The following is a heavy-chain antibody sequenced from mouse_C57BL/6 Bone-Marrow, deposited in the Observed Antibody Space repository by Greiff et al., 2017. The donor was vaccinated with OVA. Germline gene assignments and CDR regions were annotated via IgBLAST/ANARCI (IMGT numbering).Heavy chain of an antibody. CDR2: IYPGDGDT. Sequence: QVQLQQSGAELVKPGASVKISCKASGYAFSSYWMNWVKQRPGKGLEWIGQIYPGDGDTNYNGKFKGKATLTADQSSSTAYMQLNSLTSEDSAVYYCARSDDGYYFWFAYWGQGTLVTVSA. CDR3: ARSDDGYYFWFAY. V-gene: IGHV1-80*01. D-gene: IGHD2-3*01. J-gene: IGHJ3*01. CDR1: GYAFSSYW.